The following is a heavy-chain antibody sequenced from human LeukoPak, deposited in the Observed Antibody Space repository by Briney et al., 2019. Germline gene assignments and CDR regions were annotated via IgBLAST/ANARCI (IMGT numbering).Heavy chain of an antibody. D-gene: IGHD1-26*01. V-gene: IGHV4-39*07. Sequence: SETLSLTCTVSGGSISSSSYYWGWIRQPPGKGLEWIGSIYYSGSTYYNPSLKSPVTISVDTSKNQFSLKLSSVTAADTAVYYCARSIVGASTLDYWGQGTLVTVSS. J-gene: IGHJ4*02. CDR3: ARSIVGASTLDY. CDR1: GGSISSSSYY. CDR2: IYYSGST.